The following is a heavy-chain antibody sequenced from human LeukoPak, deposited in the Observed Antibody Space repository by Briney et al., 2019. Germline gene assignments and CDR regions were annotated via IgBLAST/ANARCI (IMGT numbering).Heavy chain of an antibody. V-gene: IGHV3-7*01. D-gene: IGHD3-22*01. Sequence: GGSLRPSCAASGFTFSSYWMSWVRQAPGKGLEWVANIKQDGSEKYYVDSAKGRFTISRDNAKNSLYLQMNSLRAEDTAVYYCARDMTHYYDSSGYYATDYWGQGTLVTVSS. CDR1: GFTFSSYW. CDR3: ARDMTHYYDSSGYYATDY. J-gene: IGHJ4*02. CDR2: IKQDGSEK.